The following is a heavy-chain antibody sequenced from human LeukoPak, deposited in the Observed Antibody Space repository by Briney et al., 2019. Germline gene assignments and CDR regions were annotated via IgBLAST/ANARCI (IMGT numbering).Heavy chain of an antibody. CDR1: GFTFSSYW. D-gene: IGHD3-10*01. CDR3: ASDREYYYGSGSFDY. CDR2: IKQDGSEK. J-gene: IGHJ4*02. Sequence: PGGSLRLSCAASGFTFSSYWMSWFRQAPGKGREWGANIKQDGSEKYYVDSVKGRFTISRDNAKNSLYLQMNSLSAEDTAVYYCASDREYYYGSGSFDYWGQGTLVTVSS. V-gene: IGHV3-7*04.